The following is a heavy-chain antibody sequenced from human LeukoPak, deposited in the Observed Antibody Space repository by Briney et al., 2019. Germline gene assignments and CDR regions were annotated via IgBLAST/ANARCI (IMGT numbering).Heavy chain of an antibody. D-gene: IGHD2-2*01. Sequence: ASVKVSCKASGYTFTGYYMHWVRQAPGQGLEWMGWINPNSGGTNYAQKFQGRVTMTRDTSISTAYMELSSLRSEDTAVYYCARDRANCSSTSCYAGDWGQGTLVTVSS. CDR1: GYTFTGYY. V-gene: IGHV1-2*02. CDR3: ARDRANCSSTSCYAGD. CDR2: INPNSGGT. J-gene: IGHJ4*02.